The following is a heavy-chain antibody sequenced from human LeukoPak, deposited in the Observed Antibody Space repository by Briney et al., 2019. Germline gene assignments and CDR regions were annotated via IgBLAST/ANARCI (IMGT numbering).Heavy chain of an antibody. J-gene: IGHJ4*02. CDR1: AGSISSYY. V-gene: IGHV4-59*08. D-gene: IGHD1-1*01. Sequence: PSETLSLTCTVSAGSISSYYWNWLRQSPGKGLEWIGYIYYTGTTKYNPSLTSRVTISIDTSENQFSLKLSSVTAADTAVYYCATSVGTTGTTWGQGTLVIVSS. CDR3: ATSVGTTGTT. CDR2: IYYTGTT.